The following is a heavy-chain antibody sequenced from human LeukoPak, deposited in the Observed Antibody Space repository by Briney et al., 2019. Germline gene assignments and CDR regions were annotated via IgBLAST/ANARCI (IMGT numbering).Heavy chain of an antibody. CDR1: EFTFSRYA. CDR3: AKDPGRDGYNLNHGPFDY. D-gene: IGHD5-24*01. V-gene: IGHV3-23*01. J-gene: IGHJ4*02. CDR2: ISGSGGST. Sequence: GGSLRLSCTASEFTFSRYAMSWVRQAPGKGLEWVSAISGSGGSTYYADSVKGRFTISRDNSKNTLYLQMNSLRAEDTAVYYCAKDPGRDGYNLNHGPFDYWGQGTLVTVSS.